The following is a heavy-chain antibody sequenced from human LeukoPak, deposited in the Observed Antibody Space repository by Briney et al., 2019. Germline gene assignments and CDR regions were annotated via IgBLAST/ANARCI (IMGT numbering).Heavy chain of an antibody. J-gene: IGHJ4*02. V-gene: IGHV3-23*01. D-gene: IGHD6-19*01. CDR1: GFTFTSYA. Sequence: RGSLRLSCAASGFTFTSYAMSWGRQAPGKGLEWVSAISGSGGSTYYADCVKGRFTISRDNSKNTLYLQMNSLRAEDTAVYYCANPGIAVAGSEDYWGQGTLVTVSS. CDR3: ANPGIAVAGSEDY. CDR2: ISGSGGST.